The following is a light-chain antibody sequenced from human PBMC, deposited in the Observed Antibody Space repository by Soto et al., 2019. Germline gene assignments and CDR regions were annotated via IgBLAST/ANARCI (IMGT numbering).Light chain of an antibody. CDR2: AAS. CDR1: QSISSY. CDR3: QQSYSTSTWT. V-gene: IGKV1-39*01. J-gene: IGKJ1*01. Sequence: DIQMTQSPSSLSASVGDRVTITCRASQSISSYLNWYQQKPGKAPKLLIYAASSLQSGVPSRFSGSGSGTDFTLTISSLQPEDVSTYYCQQSYSTSTWTFGQGTKVEIK.